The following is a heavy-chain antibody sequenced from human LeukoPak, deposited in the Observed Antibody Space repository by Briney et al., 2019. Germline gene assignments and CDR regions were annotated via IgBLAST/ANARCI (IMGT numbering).Heavy chain of an antibody. D-gene: IGHD3-10*01. V-gene: IGHV3-43*01. Sequence: GGSLRLSCAASGFTFDDYTMHWVRQAPGKGLEWVSLISWDGGSTYYADSVKGRFTISRDNSKNSLYLQMNSLRAEDTAIYYCAKFTRTLVRGALVNWGQGTLVTVSS. J-gene: IGHJ4*02. CDR3: AKFTRTLVRGALVN. CDR2: ISWDGGST. CDR1: GFTFDDYT.